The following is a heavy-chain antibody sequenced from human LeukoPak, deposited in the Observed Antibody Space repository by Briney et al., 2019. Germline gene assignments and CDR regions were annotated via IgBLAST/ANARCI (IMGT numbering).Heavy chain of an antibody. CDR2: IHPNSGGT. CDR3: ARLAAVPG. D-gene: IGHD6-19*01. J-gene: IGHJ1*01. V-gene: IGHV1-2*02. CDR1: GYNFTGYY. Sequence: ASVKVSCKASGYNFTGYYLHWVRQAPGQGLEWMGWIHPNSGGTDYAQKFQGRVTMTRDTSISTAYMELSSLRSDDTAVYYCARLAAVPGWGQGTLVTVSS.